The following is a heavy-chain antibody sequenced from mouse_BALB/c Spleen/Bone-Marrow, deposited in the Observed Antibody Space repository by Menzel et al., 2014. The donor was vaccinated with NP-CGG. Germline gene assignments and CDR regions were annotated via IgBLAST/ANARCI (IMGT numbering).Heavy chain of an antibody. CDR2: IYPGNSDT. D-gene: IGHD2-1*01. CDR3: TRKVYYGNPLDY. V-gene: IGHV1-5*01. Sequence: DVQLVESGTVLARPGASVKMSCKASGYSFTSYWMHWVKQRPGQGLEWIGAIYPGNSDTSYNQKFKGKAKLTAVTSATTAYMELSSLTNEDSAVYFCTRKVYYGNPLDYWGQGTTLTVSS. J-gene: IGHJ2*01. CDR1: GYSFTSYW.